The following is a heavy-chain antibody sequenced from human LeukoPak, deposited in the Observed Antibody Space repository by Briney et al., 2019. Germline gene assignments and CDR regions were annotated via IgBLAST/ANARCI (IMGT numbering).Heavy chain of an antibody. CDR1: GFTFSSYA. CDR2: ISYDGSNK. V-gene: IGHV3-30*04. CDR3: AREADSSGCFDY. Sequence: GGSLRLSCAASGFTFSSYAMHWVRQAPGKGLEWVAVISYDGSNKYYADSVKGRFTISRDNSKKTLYLQMNSLRAEDTAVYYCAREADSSGCFDYWGQGTLVTVSS. D-gene: IGHD6-19*01. J-gene: IGHJ4*02.